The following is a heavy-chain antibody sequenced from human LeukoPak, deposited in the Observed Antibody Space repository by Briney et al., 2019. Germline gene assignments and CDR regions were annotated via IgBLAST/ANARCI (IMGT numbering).Heavy chain of an antibody. V-gene: IGHV3-21*06. D-gene: IGHD3-9*01. Sequence: KPGGSLRLSCAASGFTFSSYTMNWVRQAPGKGLEWVSSISSSSRYIYYADSVKGRFTISRDNAKNSLYLQMNSLRAEDTAVYYCARDTYDILTGYYKWAFDIWGQGTMVTVSS. J-gene: IGHJ3*02. CDR2: ISSSSRYI. CDR1: GFTFSSYT. CDR3: ARDTYDILTGYYKWAFDI.